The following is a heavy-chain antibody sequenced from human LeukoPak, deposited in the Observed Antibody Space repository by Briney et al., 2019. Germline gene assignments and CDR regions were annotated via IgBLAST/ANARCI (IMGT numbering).Heavy chain of an antibody. CDR3: ARATLNTRNAFDI. Sequence: GRSLRLSCAASKFTFSSYWMDWVRQAPGKGLVWVSRIKSDGSTTYYADSVKGRFTISRDNAKNTLYLQMDSLRAEDAAVYYCARATLNTRNAFDIWGQGTMVTVSS. V-gene: IGHV3-74*01. D-gene: IGHD2-15*01. CDR2: IKSDGSTT. J-gene: IGHJ3*02. CDR1: KFTFSSYW.